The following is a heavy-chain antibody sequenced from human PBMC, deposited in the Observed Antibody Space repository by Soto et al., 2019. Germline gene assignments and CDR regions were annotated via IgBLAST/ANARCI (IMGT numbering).Heavy chain of an antibody. CDR1: GYTFTSYY. V-gene: IGHV1-46*01. D-gene: IGHD2-15*01. Sequence: ASVKVSCKASGYTFTSYYMHWVRQAPGQGLEWMGIINPSGGSTSYAQKFQGRVTMTRDTSTSTVYMELSSLRSEDTAVYYCAELGYCSGGSSYHYFDYWGQGTLVTVSS. J-gene: IGHJ4*02. CDR2: INPSGGST. CDR3: AELGYCSGGSSYHYFDY.